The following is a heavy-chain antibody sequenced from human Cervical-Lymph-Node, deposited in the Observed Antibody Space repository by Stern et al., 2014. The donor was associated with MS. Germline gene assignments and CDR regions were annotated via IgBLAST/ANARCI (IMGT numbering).Heavy chain of an antibody. J-gene: IGHJ4*02. CDR3: ARGRELLSLDY. V-gene: IGHV1-8*01. D-gene: IGHD1-26*01. CDR2: MNPYSGNA. CDR1: GDTFTSYD. Sequence: VQLVQSGAEVKKPGASVKVSCKASGDTFTSYDINWVRQGTGQGLEWMGWMNPYSGNAVYAQKFQGRVTMTRDTSTSTAYLELTSLRSEDTAVFYCARGRELLSLDYWGQGTLVTVSS.